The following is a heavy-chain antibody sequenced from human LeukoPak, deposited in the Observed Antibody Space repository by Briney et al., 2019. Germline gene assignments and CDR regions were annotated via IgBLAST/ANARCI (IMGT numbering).Heavy chain of an antibody. V-gene: IGHV3-21*01. CDR1: GFTFTSYS. D-gene: IGHD5-12*01. CDR3: VRGGYRGFDYEY. Sequence: PGGSLRLSCAASGFTFTSYSMNWVRQAPGKGLEWVSSFSSSTRYIYYADSVQGRFTISRDNAKRSFYLQMNSLRAEDTAVYYCVRGGYRGFDYEYWGQGTLVTVSS. J-gene: IGHJ4*02. CDR2: FSSSTRYI.